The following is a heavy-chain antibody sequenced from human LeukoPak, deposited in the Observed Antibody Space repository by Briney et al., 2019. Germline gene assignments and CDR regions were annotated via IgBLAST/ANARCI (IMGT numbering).Heavy chain of an antibody. V-gene: IGHV1-2*02. CDR2: INPNNGGT. J-gene: IGHJ4*02. Sequence: ASVKVSCKASGYTFTGYYLHWVRQAPGQGLEWMGWINPNNGGTNYAQKFQGRVTMTRDTSISTAYMELSRLRSDDTAVYYCARVSPLAHIRDASLLTFDYWGQGTLVTVSS. CDR1: GYTFTGYY. D-gene: IGHD3-16*01. CDR3: ARVSPLAHIRDASLLTFDY.